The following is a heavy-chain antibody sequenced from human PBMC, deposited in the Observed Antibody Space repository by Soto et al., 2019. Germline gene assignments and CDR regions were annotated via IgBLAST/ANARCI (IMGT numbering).Heavy chain of an antibody. Sequence: SETLSLTCTVSGGSISSYYWSWIRQPPGKGLEWIGYIYYSGSTNYNPSLKSRVTISVDTSKNQFSLKLSSVTAADTAVYYCARVKPTYGSGSVDDFDIWGQGTMVTV. D-gene: IGHD3-10*01. CDR1: GGSISSYY. V-gene: IGHV4-59*01. CDR2: IYYSGST. CDR3: ARVKPTYGSGSVDDFDI. J-gene: IGHJ3*02.